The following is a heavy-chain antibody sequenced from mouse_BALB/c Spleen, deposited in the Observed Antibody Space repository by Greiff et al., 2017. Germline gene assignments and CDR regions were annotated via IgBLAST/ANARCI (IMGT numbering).Heavy chain of an antibody. CDR2: ISSGGSYT. CDR1: GFTFSSYT. J-gene: IGHJ2*01. V-gene: IGHV5-6-4*01. D-gene: IGHD1-1*01. Sequence: EVKLVESGGGLVKPGGSLKLSCAASGFTFSSYTMSWVRQTPEKRLEWVATISSGGSYTYYPDSVKGRFTISRDNAKNTLYLQMSSLKSEDTAMYYCTREKFRTVVYFDYWGQGTTLTVSS. CDR3: TREKFRTVVYFDY.